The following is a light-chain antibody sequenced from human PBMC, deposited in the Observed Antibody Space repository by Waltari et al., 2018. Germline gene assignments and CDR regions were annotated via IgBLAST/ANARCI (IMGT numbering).Light chain of an antibody. V-gene: IGKV3D-20*01. J-gene: IGKJ2*01. CDR3: QQYGSSGT. CDR1: QSVSSSY. CDR2: DAS. Sequence: EIVLTQSPATLSLSPGERATLSYRASQSVSSSYLAWYQQKPGLAPRLLIYDASSRATGIPDRFSGSGSGTDFTLTISRLEPEDFAVYYCQQYGSSGTFGQGTKLEIK.